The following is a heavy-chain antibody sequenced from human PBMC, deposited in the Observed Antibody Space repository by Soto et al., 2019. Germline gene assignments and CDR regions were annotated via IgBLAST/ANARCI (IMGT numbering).Heavy chain of an antibody. J-gene: IGHJ5*02. CDR1: GYTFTSYD. V-gene: IGHV1-8*01. Sequence: QVQLVQSGAEVKKPGASVKVSCKASGYTFTSYDINWVRQATGQGLEWMGWMNPNSGNTGYAQKFQGRVTMTRNTTXXTAYMELSSLRSEDTAVYYCARAGYSSGWYVWFDPWGQGTLVTVSS. CDR2: MNPNSGNT. D-gene: IGHD6-19*01. CDR3: ARAGYSSGWYVWFDP.